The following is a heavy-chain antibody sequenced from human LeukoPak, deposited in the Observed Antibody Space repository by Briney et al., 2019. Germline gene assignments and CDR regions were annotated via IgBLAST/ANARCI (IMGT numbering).Heavy chain of an antibody. D-gene: IGHD3-3*01. CDR3: TTDGLEWLMGDWFDP. V-gene: IGHV3-73*01. Sequence: GGSLRLSCAASGFTFSGSAMHWVRQASGKGLEGVGRIRSKANSYATAYAASVKGRFTISRDDSKNTAYLQMNSLKTEDTAVYYCTTDGLEWLMGDWFDPWGQGTLVTVSS. J-gene: IGHJ5*02. CDR1: GFTFSGSA. CDR2: IRSKANSYAT.